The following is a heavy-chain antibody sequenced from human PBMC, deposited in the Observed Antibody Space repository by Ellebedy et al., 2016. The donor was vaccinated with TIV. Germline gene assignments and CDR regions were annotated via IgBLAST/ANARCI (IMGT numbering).Heavy chain of an antibody. J-gene: IGHJ4*02. CDR1: GLIFSTYW. CDR2: IKEDGSEK. D-gene: IGHD6-19*01. Sequence: PGGSLRLSCAASGLIFSTYWMAWVRQAPGKGLEWVANIKEDGSEKYYVDSVKGRFTISRDNAKNSLYLQMNTLRAEDTAVYHCARVPLDGAVAGTVEVAFDYWGQGTLVTVSS. CDR3: ARVPLDGAVAGTVEVAFDY. V-gene: IGHV3-7*03.